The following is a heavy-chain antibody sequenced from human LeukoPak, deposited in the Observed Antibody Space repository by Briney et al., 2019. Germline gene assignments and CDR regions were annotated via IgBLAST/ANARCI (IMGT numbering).Heavy chain of an antibody. Sequence: GGSLRLSCAASGFTFRNYWMSWVRQVPGKGLEWVVNINEGGNEKNYVDSVKGRFTASRDNAQNSLYLQMNSLRVEDTAVYYCARHPNSNWDYWGQGTLVTVSS. D-gene: IGHD6-13*01. V-gene: IGHV3-7*03. CDR2: INEGGNEK. J-gene: IGHJ4*02. CDR3: ARHPNSNWDY. CDR1: GFTFRNYW.